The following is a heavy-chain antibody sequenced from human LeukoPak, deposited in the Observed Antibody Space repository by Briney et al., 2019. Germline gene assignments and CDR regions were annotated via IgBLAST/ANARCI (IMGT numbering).Heavy chain of an antibody. CDR3: ARELKHYYSMDV. CDR2: IWNDGNKK. CDR1: GFTFSSYG. V-gene: IGHV3-33*01. J-gene: IGHJ6*02. Sequence: GGSLRLSCAASGFTFSSYGFHWVRQAPGKGLEWVAVIWNDGNKKDYADSVKGRFTISRDNAKNSLYLQMNSLRAEDTAVYYCARELKHYYSMDVWGQGTTVTVSS.